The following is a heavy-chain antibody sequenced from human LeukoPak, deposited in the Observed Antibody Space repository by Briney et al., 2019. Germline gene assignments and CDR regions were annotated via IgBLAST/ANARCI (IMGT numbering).Heavy chain of an antibody. CDR3: AGALVGYCSSTSCYSIYYYYYGMDV. V-gene: IGHV4-59*01. Sequence: SETLSLTCTVSGGSISSYYWSWIRQPPGKGLERIGYIYYSGSTNYNPSLKSRVTISVDTSKSQFSLKLSSVTAADTAVYYCAGALVGYCSSTSCYSIYYYYYGMDVWGKGTTVTVSS. CDR1: GGSISSYY. CDR2: IYYSGST. D-gene: IGHD2-2*02. J-gene: IGHJ6*04.